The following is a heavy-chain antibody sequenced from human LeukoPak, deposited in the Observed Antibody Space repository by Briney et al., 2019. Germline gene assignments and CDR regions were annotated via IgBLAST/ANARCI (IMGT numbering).Heavy chain of an antibody. CDR1: GFIFRSYA. CDR3: AKDRGYSYVDY. J-gene: IGHJ4*02. CDR2: ISADGNEQ. V-gene: IGHV3-30-3*01. Sequence: GGSLRLSCVDSGFIFRSYALHWLRQAPGKGLEWVAVISADGNEQYYADSVKGRFTMSRDNSKNTLFLQMTSLRTDDTAVYYCAKDRGYSYVDYWGQGTLVTVSS. D-gene: IGHD5-18*01.